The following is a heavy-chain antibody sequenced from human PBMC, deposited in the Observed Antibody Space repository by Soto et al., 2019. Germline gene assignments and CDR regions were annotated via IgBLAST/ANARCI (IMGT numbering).Heavy chain of an antibody. CDR1: GDTFSNHT. V-gene: IGHV1-69*04. CDR2: IIPILGVA. CDR3: ARVAEMGTVTEGYYYYMDV. J-gene: IGHJ6*03. Sequence: QVQLVQSGAEVKKTGSSVKGSCKASGDTFSNHTISWVRQAPGPGLEWLRRIIPILGVANYAQKFQGRVTIIADKSTTTAYMELSSLRSADTAVYYCARVAEMGTVTEGYYYYMDVWGKGTTVIVSS. D-gene: IGHD4-17*01.